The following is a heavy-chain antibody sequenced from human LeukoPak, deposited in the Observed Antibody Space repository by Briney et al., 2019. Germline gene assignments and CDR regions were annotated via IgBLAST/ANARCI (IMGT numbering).Heavy chain of an antibody. CDR1: GFSLSGHY. CDR3: ARDGPYSSSATHPP. V-gene: IGHV3-11*01. J-gene: IGHJ5*02. D-gene: IGHD6-6*01. CDR2: LSNTGSDI. Sequence: GGSLRLSCTAAGFSLSGHYMTWIRQAPGQGLEYLSYLSNTGSDIFYADSVKGRFTISRDNAKNSLYLQMDSLRAEDTAVYHCARDGPYSSSATHPPWGQGTLVTASS.